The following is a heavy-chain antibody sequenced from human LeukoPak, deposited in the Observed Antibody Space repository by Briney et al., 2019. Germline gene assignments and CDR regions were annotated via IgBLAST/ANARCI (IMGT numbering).Heavy chain of an antibody. CDR3: ARDHGGATYDWFDP. D-gene: IGHD1-26*01. CDR2: ISAYNGNT. J-gene: IGHJ5*02. CDR1: GYTFTSYG. V-gene: IGHV1-18*01. Sequence: ASVTVSCKASGYTFTSYGISWVRQAPGQGLEWAGWISAYNGNTNYAQKLQGRVTMTTDTSTSTAYMELRSLRSDDTAVYYCARDHGGATYDWFDPWGQGTLVTVSS.